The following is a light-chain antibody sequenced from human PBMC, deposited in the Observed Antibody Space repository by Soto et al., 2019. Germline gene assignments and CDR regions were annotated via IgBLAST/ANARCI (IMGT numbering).Light chain of an antibody. Sequence: EIVMTQSPATPSPSPGDRATIACRASQTVGTNLAWYQQKPGQAPRLLISGASARATGLPARFSGSGSGTEFTLTISSLQSEDFAVYYCQQYNNWPQTFGQGTKVDIK. CDR3: QQYNNWPQT. V-gene: IGKV3-15*01. CDR1: QTVGTN. J-gene: IGKJ1*01. CDR2: GAS.